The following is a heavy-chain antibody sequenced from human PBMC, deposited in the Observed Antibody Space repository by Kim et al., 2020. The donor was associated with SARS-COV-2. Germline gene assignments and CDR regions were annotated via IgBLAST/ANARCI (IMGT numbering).Heavy chain of an antibody. CDR1: GFTFSSYG. J-gene: IGHJ6*02. V-gene: IGHV3-33*01. D-gene: IGHD3-3*01. CDR3: ARDGDFWSGYYGNYYYGMDV. Sequence: GGSLRLSCAASGFTFSSYGMHWVRQAPGKGLEWVAVIWYDGSNKYYADSVKGRFTISRDNSKNTLYLQMNSLRAEDTAVYYCARDGDFWSGYYGNYYYGMDVWGQGTTVTVSS. CDR2: IWYDGSNK.